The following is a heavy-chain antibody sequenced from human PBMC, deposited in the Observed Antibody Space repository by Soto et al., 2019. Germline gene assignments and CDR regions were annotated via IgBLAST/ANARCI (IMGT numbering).Heavy chain of an antibody. Sequence: QVQLQQWGAGLLKPSETLSLTCAVYGGSFNNYYWTWIRQPPGKGLEWIGEINHSGSTNYNPYLKSRVSKSGATSKNQFSLKLSSVTAADTAVYSCARVIRGRSSKGWFAPWGQGTMVTVSS. V-gene: IGHV4-34*01. CDR1: GGSFNNYY. J-gene: IGHJ5*02. D-gene: IGHD2-2*01. CDR3: ARVIRGRSSKGWFAP. CDR2: INHSGST.